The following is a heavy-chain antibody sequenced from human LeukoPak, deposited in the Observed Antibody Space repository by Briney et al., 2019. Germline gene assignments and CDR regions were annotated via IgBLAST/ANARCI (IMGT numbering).Heavy chain of an antibody. CDR1: GYTFTSYA. Sequence: GASVKVSCKASGYTFTSYAMHWVRQAPGQRLEWMGWNNAGNGNTKYSQKFQGRVTITRDTSASTAYMEQSSLRSEDTAVYYCARDLRAAMAGRWYFDLWGRGTLVTVSS. CDR2: NNAGNGNT. V-gene: IGHV1-3*01. CDR3: ARDLRAAMAGRWYFDL. J-gene: IGHJ2*01. D-gene: IGHD5-18*01.